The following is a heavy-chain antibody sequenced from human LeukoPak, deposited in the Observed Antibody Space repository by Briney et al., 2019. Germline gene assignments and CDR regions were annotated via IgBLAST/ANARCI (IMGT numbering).Heavy chain of an antibody. CDR1: GYTFTSYE. V-gene: IGHV1-8*01. J-gene: IGHJ4*02. Sequence: ASVKVSCKAAGYTFTSYEINWVRQATGQGLEWMGWMNPNSGNTGYAPKFQGRVTMTRNTSISTAYMELSSLTSEDTAVYYCASPRRCSGANCNIYWGQGTQVTVSS. D-gene: IGHD4/OR15-4a*01. CDR3: ASPRRCSGANCNIY. CDR2: MNPNSGNT.